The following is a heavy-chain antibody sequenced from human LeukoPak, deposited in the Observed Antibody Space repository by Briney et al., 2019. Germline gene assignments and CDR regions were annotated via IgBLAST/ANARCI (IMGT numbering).Heavy chain of an antibody. CDR3: ARQTGRGYYFDY. V-gene: IGHV4-39*01. CDR2: IYYGGNA. D-gene: IGHD3-9*01. Sequence: SETLSLTCTVSAGSISSSSYYWGWIRQPPGKGLDWMGAIYYGGNAYYNPSLKSRATISVDTSKNRFSLKLTSVTAADTALYYCARQTGRGYYFDYWGQGTLVSVSS. CDR1: AGSISSSSYY. J-gene: IGHJ4*02.